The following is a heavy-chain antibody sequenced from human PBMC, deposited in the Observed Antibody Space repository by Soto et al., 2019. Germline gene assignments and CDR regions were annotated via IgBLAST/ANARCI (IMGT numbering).Heavy chain of an antibody. J-gene: IGHJ4*02. CDR2: IYYSGRT. V-gene: IGHV4-39*01. CDR1: GASISSSSYY. CDR3: ASQRTTVVTQAYFDH. Sequence: PAESLSLTCIVSGASISSSSYYWGWLLQPPGKGLEWIGSIYYSGRTYYNPHSKSRVTISIDTSKKQSALKVSSVTATDTAVYYCASQRTTVVTQAYFDHWGQGALVTVSS. D-gene: IGHD2-21*02.